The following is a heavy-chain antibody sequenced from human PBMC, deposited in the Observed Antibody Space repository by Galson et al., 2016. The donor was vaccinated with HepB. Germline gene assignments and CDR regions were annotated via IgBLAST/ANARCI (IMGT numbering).Heavy chain of an antibody. CDR2: MFPMSGRA. V-gene: IGHV1-69*13. CDR3: ARGGTCNDNTCHGYYYFDY. D-gene: IGHD3-10*01. J-gene: IGHJ4*02. CDR1: RGTFKTYA. Sequence: SVKVSCKASRGTFKTYALSWLRQAPGQGLERVGGMFPMSGRADYARKFQGRVTITADESTRTVYMERSGLRPDDTAVYYCARGGTCNDNTCHGYYYFDYWGQGALITVSS.